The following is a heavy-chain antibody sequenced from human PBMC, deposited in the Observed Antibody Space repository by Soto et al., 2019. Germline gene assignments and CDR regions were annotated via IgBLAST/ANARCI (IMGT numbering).Heavy chain of an antibody. CDR1: GFTFSSYS. CDR2: ISANSRTI. CDR3: ARDFAWAFDY. Sequence: EVQLVESGGGLVQPGGSLRLSCVASGFTFSSYSMNWVRQAPGKGLEWVSCISANSRTIHYADSVRGRFTVSRDNAKNSLYLQLSSLRDEDTAVYYCARDFAWAFDYWGQGTLLTVSP. V-gene: IGHV3-48*02. D-gene: IGHD1-26*01. J-gene: IGHJ4*02.